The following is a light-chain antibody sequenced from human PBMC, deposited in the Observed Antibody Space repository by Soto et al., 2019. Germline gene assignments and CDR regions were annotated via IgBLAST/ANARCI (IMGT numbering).Light chain of an antibody. CDR1: QSVLYSSNNKNY. Sequence: DIVMTQSPDSLAVSLGERATINCKSSQSVLYSSNNKNYLAWYQQKPGQPPKLLIYWASTRESGVPDRFSGSGSGTDFTLTISSLQAEDVAVYSCQQYYSGPPTFGGGTKVEIK. CDR2: WAS. CDR3: QQYYSGPPT. J-gene: IGKJ4*01. V-gene: IGKV4-1*01.